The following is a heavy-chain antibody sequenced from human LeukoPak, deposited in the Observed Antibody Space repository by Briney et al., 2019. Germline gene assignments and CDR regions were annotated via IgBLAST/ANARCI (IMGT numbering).Heavy chain of an antibody. D-gene: IGHD6-19*01. CDR2: IKSKTDGGTT. CDR3: TTEQVAGTYYGMDV. CDR1: GITFSNAW. V-gene: IGHV3-15*01. J-gene: IGHJ6*02. Sequence: GGSLRLSCAASGITFSNAWMSWVRQAPGKGLEWVGRIKSKTDGGTTDYAAPVKGRFTISRDDSKNTLYLQMNSLKTEDTAVYYCTTEQVAGTYYGMDVWGQGTTVTVSS.